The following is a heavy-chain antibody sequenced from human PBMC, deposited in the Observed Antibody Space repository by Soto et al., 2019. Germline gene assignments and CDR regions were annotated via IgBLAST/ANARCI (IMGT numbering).Heavy chain of an antibody. V-gene: IGHV4-34*01. CDR2: INHSGST. J-gene: IGHJ3*02. CDR1: GGSFSGYY. Sequence: SETMSLTCAVYGGSFSGYYLTWIRQPPGTGLEWIGEINHSGSTNYNPSLKSRVTISVDTSKNQFSLKLTSVTAADTAVYYCASILSSRSSSWYMDAFDIWGQGTMVTVSS. D-gene: IGHD6-19*01. CDR3: ASILSSRSSSWYMDAFDI.